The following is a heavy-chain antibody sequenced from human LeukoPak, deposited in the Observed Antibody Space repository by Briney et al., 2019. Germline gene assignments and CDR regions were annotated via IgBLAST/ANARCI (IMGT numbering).Heavy chain of an antibody. V-gene: IGHV1-18*01. CDR3: AARFLGYDYVWGSYN. CDR2: ISAYNGNT. J-gene: IGHJ4*02. D-gene: IGHD3-16*01. CDR1: GYTFTSYG. Sequence: GASVKVSCKASGYTFTSYGISWVRQAPGQGLEWMGWISAYNGNTNYAQKFQGRVTMTRNTSISTAYMELSSLRSEDTAVYYCAARFLGYDYVWGSYNWGQGTLVTVSS.